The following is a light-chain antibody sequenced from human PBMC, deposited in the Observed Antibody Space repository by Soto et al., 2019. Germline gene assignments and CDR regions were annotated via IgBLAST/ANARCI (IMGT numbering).Light chain of an antibody. V-gene: IGKV1-5*01. Sequence: DKQMKKSPSTVSASVGDRVTITCRASQSISSWLAWYQQKPGKAPKLLIFDASSLESGTPSRFSGRRSGTQFTLTINGLQPDDFATYYCQQYDNYKLLTFCGGTKVDI. CDR3: QQYDNYKLLT. CDR2: DAS. J-gene: IGKJ4*01. CDR1: QSISSW.